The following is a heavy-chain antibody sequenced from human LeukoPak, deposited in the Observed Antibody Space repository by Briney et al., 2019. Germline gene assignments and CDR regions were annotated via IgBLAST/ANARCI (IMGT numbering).Heavy chain of an antibody. J-gene: IGHJ6*02. D-gene: IGHD2-8*01. CDR2: IYYSGST. Sequence: QSSETLSLTCTVSGGSISSYYWSWIRQPPGKGLEWIGYIYYSGSTNYNPSLKSRVTISVDTSKNQFSLKLSSVTAADTAVYYCARDHPVSLDYYGMDVWGQGTTVTVSS. CDR3: ARDHPVSLDYYGMDV. V-gene: IGHV4-59*12. CDR1: GGSISSYY.